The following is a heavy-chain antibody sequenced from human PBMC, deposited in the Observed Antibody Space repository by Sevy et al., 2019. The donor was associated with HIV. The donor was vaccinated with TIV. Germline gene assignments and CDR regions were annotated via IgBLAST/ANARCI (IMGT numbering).Heavy chain of an antibody. CDR2: ISPYNGKT. J-gene: IGHJ4*02. CDR3: ARGYNWTLNFDY. CDR1: GYTFTSYG. V-gene: IGHV1-18*01. Sequence: ASVKVSCKASGYTFTSYGISWVRQAPGQGLEWMGWISPYNGKTNYAQKLQGRVTMTTDTSTSTAYMEVRSLRSDDTAVYYCARGYNWTLNFDYWGQGTLVTVSS. D-gene: IGHD1-1*01.